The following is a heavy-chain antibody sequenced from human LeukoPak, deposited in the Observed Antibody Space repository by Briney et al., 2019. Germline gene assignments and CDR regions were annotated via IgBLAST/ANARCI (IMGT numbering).Heavy chain of an antibody. CDR3: ARDSSAYYYDSSGYYGY. CDR1: GYTFTSYG. D-gene: IGHD3-22*01. Sequence: ASVKVSCRASGYTFTSYGISWVRQAPGQGLEWTGWISAYNGNTNYAQKLQGRVTMTTDTSTSTAYMELRSLRSDDTAVYYCARDSSAYYYDSSGYYGYWGQGTLVTVSS. V-gene: IGHV1-18*01. CDR2: ISAYNGNT. J-gene: IGHJ4*02.